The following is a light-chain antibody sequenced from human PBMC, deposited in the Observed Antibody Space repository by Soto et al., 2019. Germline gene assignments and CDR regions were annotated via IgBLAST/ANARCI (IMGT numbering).Light chain of an antibody. CDR3: QQTYNNPLT. CDR2: TAS. J-gene: IGKJ4*01. V-gene: IGKV1-39*01. CDR1: QTITNY. Sequence: DILLTQSPSSLSASVGDRVTITCRASQTITNYLHWYQQRSGKAPKLLISTASSLQSGVPSRFSGGRYATHFTLTISSLQPEDCATYYCQQTYNNPLTFGGGTRV.